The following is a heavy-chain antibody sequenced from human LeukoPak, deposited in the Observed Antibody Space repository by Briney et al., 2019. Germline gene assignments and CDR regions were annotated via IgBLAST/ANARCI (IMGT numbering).Heavy chain of an antibody. CDR2: IYTSGST. CDR1: GGSISSYY. D-gene: IGHD3-10*01. Sequence: PSETLSLTCTVPGGSISSYYWSWIRQPPRKRLERIGYIYTSGSTNYNPSLKSRVTISVDTSKNQFSLKLSSVTAADTAVYYCARHNPYYGSGNLGFDPWGQGTLVTVSS. V-gene: IGHV4-4*09. CDR3: ARHNPYYGSGNLGFDP. J-gene: IGHJ5*02.